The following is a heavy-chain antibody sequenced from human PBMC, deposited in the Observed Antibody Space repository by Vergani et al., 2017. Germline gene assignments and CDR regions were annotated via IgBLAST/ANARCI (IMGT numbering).Heavy chain of an antibody. Sequence: EVQLVESGGGLVQPGRSLRLSCTASGFTFGDYAMSWFRQAPGKGLEWVSAISGSGGSTYYADSVKGRFTISRDNSKNTLYLQMNSLRAEDTAVYYCAKANVLLWFGESQDDAFDIWCQGTTVTVSS. V-gene: IGHV3-23*04. CDR2: ISGSGGST. D-gene: IGHD3-10*01. CDR3: AKANVLLWFGESQDDAFDI. CDR1: GFTFGDYA. J-gene: IGHJ3*02.